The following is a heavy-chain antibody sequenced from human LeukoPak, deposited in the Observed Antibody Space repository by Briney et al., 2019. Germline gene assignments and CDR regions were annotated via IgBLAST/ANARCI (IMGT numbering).Heavy chain of an antibody. V-gene: IGHV3-23*01. CDR1: GFTFSTYA. D-gene: IGHD5-12*01. Sequence: GGSLRLSCAASGFTFSTYAMTWVRQAPGKGLEWVSGISGGGSYTYYADSVKGRFTISRDNSKNTLSLQMNSLRAEDTAVYYCAREGIDGSGYDLDYWGQGTLVTVSS. CDR2: ISGGGSYT. J-gene: IGHJ4*02. CDR3: AREGIDGSGYDLDY.